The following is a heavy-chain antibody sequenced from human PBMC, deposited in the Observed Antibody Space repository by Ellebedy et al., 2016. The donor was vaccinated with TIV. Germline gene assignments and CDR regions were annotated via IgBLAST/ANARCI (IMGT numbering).Heavy chain of an antibody. Sequence: GESLKISCAASGFTFSQYAVSWVRQAPGKGLEWLSSISGSSSHTYYADSVKGRFTISRDNSKNTLYVQMNALRVDDTAVYYCVKGPTIWGGTSDYYGMDVWGQGTTVTVSS. CDR2: ISGSSSHT. D-gene: IGHD3-3*01. V-gene: IGHV3-23*01. CDR1: GFTFSQYA. CDR3: VKGPTIWGGTSDYYGMDV. J-gene: IGHJ6*02.